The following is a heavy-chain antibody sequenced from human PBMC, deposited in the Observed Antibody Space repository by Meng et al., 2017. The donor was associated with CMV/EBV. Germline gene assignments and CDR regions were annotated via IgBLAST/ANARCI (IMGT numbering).Heavy chain of an antibody. J-gene: IGHJ6*02. V-gene: IGHV4-39*01. CDR1: GFTVSSNY. Sequence: GSLRLSCAASGFTVSSNYMSWVRQPPGKGLEWIGSIYYSGSTYYNPSLKSRVTISVDTSKNQFSLKLSSVTAADTAVYYCARAYGQYYYYYYGMDVWGQGTTVTVSS. CDR3: ARAYGQYYYYYYGMDV. CDR2: IYYSGST. D-gene: IGHD3-10*01.